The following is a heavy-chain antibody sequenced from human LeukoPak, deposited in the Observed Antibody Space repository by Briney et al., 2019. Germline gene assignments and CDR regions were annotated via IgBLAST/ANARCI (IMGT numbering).Heavy chain of an antibody. CDR3: ARDGALGITGTNDYFDY. Sequence: ASVKVSCKASGGTFSSYAISWVRQAPGQGLEWMGGIIPIFGTANYAQKFQGRVTITTDESTSTAYMELSSLRSEDTAVYYCARDGALGITGTNDYFDYWGQGTLVTVPS. CDR2: IIPIFGTA. V-gene: IGHV1-69*05. D-gene: IGHD1-7*01. CDR1: GGTFSSYA. J-gene: IGHJ4*02.